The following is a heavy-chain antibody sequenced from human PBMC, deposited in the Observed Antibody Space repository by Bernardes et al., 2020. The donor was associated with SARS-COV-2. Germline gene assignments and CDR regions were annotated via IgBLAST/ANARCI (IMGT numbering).Heavy chain of an antibody. Sequence: SETLSLTCAVYGGSFSGYFWTWLRQPPGKGLEWIGEINHSGTTKYNPSLKSRLTISIDTSKNQVHLKVNSVTAADTAVYYCAREVSDVTMIFIITGFSSWFDSWGQGTLVTVSS. J-gene: IGHJ5*01. CDR3: AREVSDVTMIFIITGFSSWFDS. CDR1: GGSFSGYF. CDR2: INHSGTT. V-gene: IGHV4-34*01. D-gene: IGHD3-22*01.